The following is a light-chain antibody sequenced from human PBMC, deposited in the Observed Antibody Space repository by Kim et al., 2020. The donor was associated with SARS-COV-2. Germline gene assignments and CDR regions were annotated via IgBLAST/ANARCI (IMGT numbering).Light chain of an antibody. Sequence: EIVLTQSPGTLSLSPGERATLSCRASQTVTNNYLGWYQQKPGQAPRLVIYAASSRATGIPDRFSASGSGTDFTLTISRLEPEDFAVYYCHFYSYSPQTFGQGTKVDIK. CDR2: AAS. V-gene: IGKV3-20*01. J-gene: IGKJ1*01. CDR3: HFYSYSPQT. CDR1: QTVTNNY.